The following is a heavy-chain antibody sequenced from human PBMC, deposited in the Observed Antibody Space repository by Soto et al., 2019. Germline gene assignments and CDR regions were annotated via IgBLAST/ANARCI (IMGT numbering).Heavy chain of an antibody. CDR1: GFTLSSYA. CDR2: LSNSGGTT. D-gene: IGHD3-16*01. Sequence: EVQLLESGGGLVQPGGSLRLSCAASGFTLSSYAMIWVRQAPGKGLEWVSTLSNSGGTTYYPDSVKGRFTISRDSSKSTLYLEMNSLRAEDTAVYYCARRGIGYYNMDVWGRGTTVTVSS. V-gene: IGHV3-23*01. J-gene: IGHJ6*03. CDR3: ARRGIGYYNMDV.